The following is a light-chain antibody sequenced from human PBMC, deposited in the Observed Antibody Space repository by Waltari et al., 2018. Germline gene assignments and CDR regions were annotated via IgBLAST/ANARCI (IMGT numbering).Light chain of an antibody. J-gene: IGLJ1*01. Sequence: SDELTQPPSVSVSPGQTARIPCSGDAFPKKYAHWYQQKSGQAPVVVIYEDNKRPSEIPERFSGSSSGTMATLTISGAQVEDEADYYCYSTDSSGLGVFGTGTKVTVL. CDR2: EDN. V-gene: IGLV3-10*01. CDR3: YSTDSSGLGV. CDR1: AFPKKY.